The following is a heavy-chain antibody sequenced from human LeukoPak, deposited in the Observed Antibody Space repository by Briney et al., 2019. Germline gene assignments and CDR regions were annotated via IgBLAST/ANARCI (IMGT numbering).Heavy chain of an antibody. CDR3: ANHLGYCYDGDCRAPFDS. CDR1: GFTFSNYN. D-gene: IGHD2-21*02. J-gene: IGHJ5*01. V-gene: IGHV3-21*04. CDR2: ISSSSTYI. Sequence: GGSLRLSCAASGFTFSNYNMNWVRQAPGKGLEWVSSISSSSTYIYYADSMKGRFTISRDNAKNSLYLQMNSLRAEDTAVYYCANHLGYCYDGDCRAPFDSWGQGTLVTVSS.